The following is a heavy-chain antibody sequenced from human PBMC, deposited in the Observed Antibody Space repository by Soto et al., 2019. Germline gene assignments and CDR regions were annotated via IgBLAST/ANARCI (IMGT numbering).Heavy chain of an antibody. J-gene: IGHJ5*02. CDR1: GFIVSSDI. CDR3: ASRGA. CDR2: IHSTGDRT. V-gene: IGHV3-53*01. Sequence: EVQVVESGGGLIQPGGSLRLSCAVSGFIVSSDIMRWVRQAPGKGLEWVSIIHSTGDRTYYGDSVRGRFTISRDNSRNTVCLQMNSLKVEDTAVYYCASRGAWGQGTLVTVSS.